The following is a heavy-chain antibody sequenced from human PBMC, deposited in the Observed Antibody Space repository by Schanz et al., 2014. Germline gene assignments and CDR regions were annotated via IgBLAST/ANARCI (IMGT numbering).Heavy chain of an antibody. J-gene: IGHJ6*02. CDR3: AKDGPGGSGSYSADGGMDV. CDR2: ISGGGGTT. V-gene: IGHV3-23*01. Sequence: EVHLLESGGGLVPPGGSLRLSCAASGFNFSDYAMCWVRQAPGKGLEWVSAISGGGGTTCYTDSVKGRFTISRDKSKSTRYLQMNSLRAEDTAVYYCAKDGPGGSGSYSADGGMDVWGQGTTVTVSS. D-gene: IGHD3-10*01. CDR1: GFNFSDYA.